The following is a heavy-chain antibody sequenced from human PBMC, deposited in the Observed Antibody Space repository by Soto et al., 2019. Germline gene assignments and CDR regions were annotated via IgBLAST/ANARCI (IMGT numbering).Heavy chain of an antibody. V-gene: IGHV4-31*03. J-gene: IGHJ5*02. CDR1: VGSIISGGYY. D-gene: IGHD2-15*01. CDR2: IYYSGST. CDR3: ARVGDCSGGSCYRGGFDP. Sequence: PSETLSLTCTFSVGSIISGGYYWSWIRQHPGKGLEWIGYIYYSGSTYYNPSLKSRVTISVDTSKNQFSLKLSSVTAADTAVYYCARVGDCSGGSCYRGGFDPWGQGTLVTVSS.